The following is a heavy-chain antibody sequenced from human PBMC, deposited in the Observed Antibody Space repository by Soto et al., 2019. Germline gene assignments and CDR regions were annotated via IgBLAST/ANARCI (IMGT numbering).Heavy chain of an antibody. D-gene: IGHD2-2*01. CDR1: GFTFSSYS. CDR3: ARDGDCSSASCSYDAFDI. V-gene: IGHV3-48*01. CDR2: ISSSTSTI. Sequence: GGSLRLSCAASGFTFSSYSMNWVRQAPGKGLELVSYISSSTSTIYYADSVKGRFTISRDNAKNSLYLQMNSLRAEDTAVYYCARDGDCSSASCSYDAFDIWGHGTMVTVSS. J-gene: IGHJ3*02.